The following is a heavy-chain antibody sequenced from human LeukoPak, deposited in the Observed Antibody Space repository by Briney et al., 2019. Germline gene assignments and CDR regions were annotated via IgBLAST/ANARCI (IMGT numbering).Heavy chain of an antibody. V-gene: IGHV1-46*01. J-gene: IGHJ4*02. Sequence: ASVKVSCKASGYTCTSNYIHWVRQAPGQGLEWMGMIYPRDGSTSYAQKFQGRVTVTRDTSTSTVHMELSGLRSEDTAVYYCARDQEGFDYRGQGTLVTVSS. CDR2: IYPRDGST. CDR1: GYTCTSNY. CDR3: ARDQEGFDY.